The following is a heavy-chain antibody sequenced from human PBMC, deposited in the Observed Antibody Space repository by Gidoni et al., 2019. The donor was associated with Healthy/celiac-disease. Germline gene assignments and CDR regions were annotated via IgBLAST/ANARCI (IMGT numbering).Heavy chain of an antibody. CDR2: INHSGST. Sequence: QVQLQQWGAGLLKPSETLSLTCAVYGGSFSGYYWSWIRQPPGKGLEWIGEINHSGSTNYNPSLKSRVTISVDTSKNQFSLKLSSVTAADTAVYYCARGKAWRRSAFDIWGQGTMVTVSS. D-gene: IGHD3-3*01. V-gene: IGHV4-34*01. CDR1: GGSFSGYY. CDR3: ARGKAWRRSAFDI. J-gene: IGHJ3*02.